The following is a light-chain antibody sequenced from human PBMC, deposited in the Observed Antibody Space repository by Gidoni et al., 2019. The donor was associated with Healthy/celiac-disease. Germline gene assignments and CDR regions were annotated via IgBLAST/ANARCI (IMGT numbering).Light chain of an antibody. CDR1: PSVSSSY. V-gene: IGKV3-20*01. Sequence: EIALTQSPGTLSLSPGDRATLSCRASPSVSSSYLAWYQQKPGQAPRLLIYGASSRATGLPDRFSGSGSGTDFTLTISRLEPEDFAVYYCQQYGSSPWTFGQGTKVEIK. J-gene: IGKJ1*01. CDR2: GAS. CDR3: QQYGSSPWT.